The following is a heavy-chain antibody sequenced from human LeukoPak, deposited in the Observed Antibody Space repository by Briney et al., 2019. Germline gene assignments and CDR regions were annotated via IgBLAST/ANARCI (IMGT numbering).Heavy chain of an antibody. CDR2: IYYSGST. CDR1: GGSISSSSYY. J-gene: IGHJ3*02. V-gene: IGHV4-39*07. Sequence: SETLSLTCTVSGGSISSSSYYWGWIRQPPGKGLEWIGSIYYSGSTYYNPSLKSRVTISVDTSKNQFSLKLSSVTAADTAVYYCARTLLWPDGGAFDIWGQGTMVTVSS. CDR3: ARTLLWPDGGAFDI. D-gene: IGHD3-10*01.